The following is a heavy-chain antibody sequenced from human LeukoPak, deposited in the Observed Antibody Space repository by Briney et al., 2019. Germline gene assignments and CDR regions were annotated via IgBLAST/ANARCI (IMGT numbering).Heavy chain of an antibody. Sequence: GGSLRLSCAASGFTFSSYAMSWVRQAPGKGLEWVSTITRSGGGTYYADSVKGRFTIFRDNSKNTLYLQMNSLRAEDTAVYSCAKCSDRSSCYFDHWGQGTLVTVSS. J-gene: IGHJ4*02. CDR3: AKCSDRSSCYFDH. V-gene: IGHV3-23*01. CDR2: ITRSGGGT. CDR1: GFTFSSYA. D-gene: IGHD6-13*01.